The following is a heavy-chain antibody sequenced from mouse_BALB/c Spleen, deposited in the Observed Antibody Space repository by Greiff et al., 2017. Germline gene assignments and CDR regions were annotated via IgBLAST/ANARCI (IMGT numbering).Heavy chain of an antibody. V-gene: IGHV5-9-4*01. CDR3: ARDSYGSSYWYFDV. J-gene: IGHJ1*01. CDR1: GFTFSSYA. CDR2: ISSGGSYT. Sequence: EVKLVESGGGLVKPGGSRKLSCAASGFTFSSYAMSWVRQSPEKRLEWVAEISSGGSYTYYPDTVTGRFTISRDNAKNTLYLEMSSLRSEDTAMYYCARDSYGSSYWYFDVWGAGTTVTVSS. D-gene: IGHD1-1*01.